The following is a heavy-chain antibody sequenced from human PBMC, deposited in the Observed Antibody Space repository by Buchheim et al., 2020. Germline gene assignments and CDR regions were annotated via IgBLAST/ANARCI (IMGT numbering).Heavy chain of an antibody. CDR3: ARDQQIVVITAPDY. CDR1: GFTFSGYA. Sequence: QVQLVESGGGVVQPGRSLRLSCAASGFTFSGYAMHWVRQAPGKGLEWVAVISYDGSNKYYADSVKGRFTISRDNSKNTLYLQMNSLRAEDTAVYYCARDQQIVVITAPDYWGQGTL. D-gene: IGHD3-22*01. CDR2: ISYDGSNK. V-gene: IGHV3-30*04. J-gene: IGHJ4*02.